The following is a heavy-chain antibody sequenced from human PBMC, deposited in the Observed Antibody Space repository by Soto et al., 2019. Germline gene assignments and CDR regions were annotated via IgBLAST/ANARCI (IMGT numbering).Heavy chain of an antibody. CDR1: GFTFSSFA. CDR3: ARDITRFGEVFYS. Sequence: QVQLVESGGGVVQPGRSLRLSCAASGFTFSSFAMHWVRQAPGKRLEWVAVISYDESNKYYAESVKGRFTISRDNSKNTLFLQMNSLRAEDTAVYYCARDITRFGEVFYSWVHGSLVTVAA. V-gene: IGHV3-30-3*01. CDR2: ISYDESNK. J-gene: IGHJ5*01. D-gene: IGHD3-10*02.